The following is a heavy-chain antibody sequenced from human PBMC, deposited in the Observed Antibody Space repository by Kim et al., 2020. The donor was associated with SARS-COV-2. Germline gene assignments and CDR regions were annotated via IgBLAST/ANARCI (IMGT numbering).Heavy chain of an antibody. CDR3: ARVSSSGWVPGAFDI. Sequence: ASVKVSCKASGYTFTSYAMHWVRQAPGQRLEWMGWINAGNGNTKYSQKFQGRVTITRDTSASTAYMELSSLRSEDTAVYYCARVSSSGWVPGAFDIWGQGTMVTVSS. J-gene: IGHJ3*02. V-gene: IGHV1-3*01. CDR1: GYTFTSYA. CDR2: INAGNGNT. D-gene: IGHD6-19*01.